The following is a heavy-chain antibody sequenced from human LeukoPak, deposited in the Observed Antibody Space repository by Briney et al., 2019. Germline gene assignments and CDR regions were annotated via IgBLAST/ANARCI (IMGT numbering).Heavy chain of an antibody. V-gene: IGHV3-9*01. J-gene: IGHJ3*01. CDR3: AKDVAYNRGAFDV. CDR2: VSWNSGTI. D-gene: IGHD1-14*01. Sequence: AGGSLRLSCEASGFTLDDYAMHWVRQAPGKGQEWVSGVSWNSGTIDYADSVKGRFTISRDNAKNSLYLQMNSLRAEDTALYYCAKDVAYNRGAFDVWGQGTMVTVSS. CDR1: GFTLDDYA.